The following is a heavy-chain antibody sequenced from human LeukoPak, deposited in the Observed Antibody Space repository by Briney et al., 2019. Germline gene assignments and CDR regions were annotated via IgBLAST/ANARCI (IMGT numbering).Heavy chain of an antibody. CDR2: IIPIFGTA. J-gene: IGHJ6*02. Sequence: ASVKVSCKASGGTFSSYAISWVRQAPGQGLEWMGGIIPIFGTANYAQKFQGRVTITADESTSTAYMELSSLRSEDMAVYYCARDTGYCSSTSCYLGGVQTPLSPYYYGMDVWGQGTTVTVSS. CDR3: ARDTGYCSSTSCYLGGVQTPLSPYYYGMDV. D-gene: IGHD2-2*01. V-gene: IGHV1-69*01. CDR1: GGTFSSYA.